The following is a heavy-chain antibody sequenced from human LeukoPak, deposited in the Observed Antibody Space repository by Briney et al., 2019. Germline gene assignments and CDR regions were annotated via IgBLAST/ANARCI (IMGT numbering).Heavy chain of an antibody. CDR1: GGTFSSYA. CDR2: IIPIFGTA. CDR3: ARSSGGYCSSTSCPPNYYYYGMDV. V-gene: IGHV1-69*13. J-gene: IGHJ6*02. D-gene: IGHD2-2*01. Sequence: SVKVSCKASGGTFSSYAISWVRQAPGQGLEWMGGIIPIFGTANYAQKFQGRVTITADESTSTAYMELSSLRSEDTAVYYCARSSGGYCSSTSCPPNYYYYGMDVWGQGTTVTVSS.